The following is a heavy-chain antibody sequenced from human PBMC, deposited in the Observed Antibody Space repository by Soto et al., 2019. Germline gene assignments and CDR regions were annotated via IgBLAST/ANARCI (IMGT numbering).Heavy chain of an antibody. CDR3: ARGRPWELYDY. Sequence: QVQLQESGPGLVKPSETLSLTCTVSGGSISTYYWSWIRQSPGKGLDWIGYIYYSGSTNYNPSLKSRVTISVDTSKNDFSLKLSSMTAADAAVYYCARGRPWELYDYWGQGTLFTVSS. CDR1: GGSISTYY. J-gene: IGHJ4*02. CDR2: IYYSGST. D-gene: IGHD1-26*01. V-gene: IGHV4-59*12.